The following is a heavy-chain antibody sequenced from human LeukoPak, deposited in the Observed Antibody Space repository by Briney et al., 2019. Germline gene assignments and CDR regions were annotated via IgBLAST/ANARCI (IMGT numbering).Heavy chain of an antibody. D-gene: IGHD2-2*01. CDR2: IIPIFGTA. Sequence: GASVKVSCKASGGTFSSYAISWVRQAPGQGLEWMGGIIPIFGTANYTQKFQGRVTITADKTTSTAYGELSSLRSEDTAVYFCAGAATSSSLPSLGYWGQGTLVTVSS. CDR1: GGTFSSYA. V-gene: IGHV1-69*06. CDR3: AGAATSSSLPSLGY. J-gene: IGHJ4*02.